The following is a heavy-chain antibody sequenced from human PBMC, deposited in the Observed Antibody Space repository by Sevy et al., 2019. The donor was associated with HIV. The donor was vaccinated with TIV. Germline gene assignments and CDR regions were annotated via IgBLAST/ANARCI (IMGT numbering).Heavy chain of an antibody. Sequence: GSLRLSCAASGFTFSSYSMNWVRQAPGKGLEWVSSISSSSSYIYYADSVKGRFTISRDNAKNSLHLQMNSLRAEDTAVYYCARAWGAARHYFDYWGQGTLVTVSS. V-gene: IGHV3-21*01. CDR2: ISSSSSYI. D-gene: IGHD6-6*01. J-gene: IGHJ4*02. CDR1: GFTFSSYS. CDR3: ARAWGAARHYFDY.